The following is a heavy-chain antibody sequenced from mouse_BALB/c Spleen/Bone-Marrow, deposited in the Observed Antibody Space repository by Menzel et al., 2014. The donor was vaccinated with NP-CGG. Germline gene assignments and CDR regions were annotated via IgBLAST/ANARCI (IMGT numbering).Heavy chain of an antibody. V-gene: IGHV2-2*02. CDR1: GFSLTSYG. J-gene: IGHJ2*01. CDR3: ARKEFDY. CDR2: IWSGGST. Sequence: VQLQQSGPGLVQPSQSLSITCTVSGFSLTSYGVHWVRQSPGKGLEWLGVIWSGGSTDYNEAFISRLSIRKDNSKSQVSFKMYSLQANDTAIYYCARKEFDYWGQGTTLTVSS.